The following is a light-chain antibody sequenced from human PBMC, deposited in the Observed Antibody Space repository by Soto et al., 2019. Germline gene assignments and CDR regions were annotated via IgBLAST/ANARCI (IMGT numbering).Light chain of an antibody. J-gene: IGLJ1*01. CDR3: NSYTSNNTQV. CDR2: DVS. Sequence: SVLTQPRSVSGSPGQAVTISCTGTSSDVGGYNYVSWYQQHPGKAPKLMIYDVSKRPSGVPDRFSGSKSGNTASLTISGLQAEDEADCYCNSYTSNNTQVFGTGNKVTVL. V-gene: IGLV2-11*01. CDR1: SSDVGGYNY.